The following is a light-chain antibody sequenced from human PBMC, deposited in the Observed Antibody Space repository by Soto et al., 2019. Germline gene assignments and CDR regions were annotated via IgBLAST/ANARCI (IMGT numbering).Light chain of an antibody. CDR1: QSVSSSY. Sequence: EIVLTQSPGTLSLSPGERATLSCRASQSVSSSYLAWYQQKPGQAPRLLIYGASSRAAGIHERFSGSGSGTDFTLTISSLQPKDFAVYYCQQYGSRPPVTFGRGTRLEIK. V-gene: IGKV3-20*01. CDR2: GAS. CDR3: QQYGSRPPVT. J-gene: IGKJ5*01.